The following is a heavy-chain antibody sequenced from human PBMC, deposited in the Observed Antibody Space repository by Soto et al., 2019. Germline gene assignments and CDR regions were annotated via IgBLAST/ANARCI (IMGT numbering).Heavy chain of an antibody. V-gene: IGHV1-69*13. D-gene: IGHD3-10*02. Sequence: SVKVSCKASGGTFSSYAISWVRQAPGQGLEWMGGIIPIFGTANYAQKFQGRVTITADESTSTAYMELSSLRSEDTAVYYCARSSMRMFGYYYYGMDVWGQGTTVTVSS. CDR2: IIPIFGTA. CDR1: GGTFSSYA. CDR3: ARSSMRMFGYYYYGMDV. J-gene: IGHJ6*02.